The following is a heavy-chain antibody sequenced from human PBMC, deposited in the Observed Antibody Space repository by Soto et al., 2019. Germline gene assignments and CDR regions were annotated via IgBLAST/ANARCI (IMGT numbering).Heavy chain of an antibody. Sequence: EVQLVESGGGLVQPGRSLSLSCAASGFTFDDYAMPWVRQAPGKGLEWVSGISWNSGSIAYADSVKGRFTISRDNARNSLYLQMNSLRAEDTALYYCAKGIALGYCTSTSCHNYYMDVWGKGTTVTVSS. CDR3: AKGIALGYCTSTSCHNYYMDV. D-gene: IGHD2-2*02. J-gene: IGHJ6*03. CDR2: ISWNSGSI. CDR1: GFTFDDYA. V-gene: IGHV3-9*01.